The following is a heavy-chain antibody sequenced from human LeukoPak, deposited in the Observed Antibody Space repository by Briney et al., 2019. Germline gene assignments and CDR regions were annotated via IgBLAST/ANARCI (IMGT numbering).Heavy chain of an antibody. CDR1: GYSFTSYW. Sequence: GESLKISCKGSGYSFTSYWIGWVRQLPGKGLEWMGIIYPGDSDTRYSPSFQGQVTISADKSISTAYLQWSSLKASDTAMYYCARHGGYSYGYGSEDYWGQGTLVTVSS. CDR3: ARHGGYSYGYGSEDY. V-gene: IGHV5-51*01. J-gene: IGHJ4*02. CDR2: IYPGDSDT. D-gene: IGHD5-18*01.